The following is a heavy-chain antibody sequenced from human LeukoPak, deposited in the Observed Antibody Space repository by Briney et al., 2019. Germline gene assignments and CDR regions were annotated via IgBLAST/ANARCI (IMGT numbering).Heavy chain of an antibody. CDR3: ARASQYCSGGRCYPYYFDY. D-gene: IGHD2-15*01. V-gene: IGHV4-31*03. CDR1: GGSVTSGGYY. Sequence: PSQTLSLTCTVSGGSVTSGGYYWTWTRQHPGKGLEWIGSFYYSGSTYYNPSLESRITISSDTSENRFSLRLRSVTAADTAVYYCARASQYCSGGRCYPYYFDYWGQGTLVTVSS. J-gene: IGHJ4*02. CDR2: FYYSGST.